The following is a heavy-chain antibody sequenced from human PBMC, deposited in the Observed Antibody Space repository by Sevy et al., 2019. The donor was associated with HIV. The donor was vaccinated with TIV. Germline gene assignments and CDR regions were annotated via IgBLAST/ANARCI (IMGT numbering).Heavy chain of an antibody. CDR2: ISTSGGST. D-gene: IGHD6-13*01. V-gene: IGHV3-23*01. J-gene: IGHJ6*02. CDR3: AKEYSNRKYYYSLDV. Sequence: GGSLRLSCAASGFTFSSYAMTWVRLAPGKGLEWVSSISTSGGSTYYADSVKGRFTISRDNSKNTLYLQMNSLIAEDTAVYYCAKEYSNRKYYYSLDVWGQGTTVTVSS. CDR1: GFTFSSYA.